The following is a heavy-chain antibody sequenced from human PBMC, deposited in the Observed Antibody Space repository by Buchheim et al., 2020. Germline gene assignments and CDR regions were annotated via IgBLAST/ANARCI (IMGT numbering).Heavy chain of an antibody. CDR1: GGSISSGPYS. D-gene: IGHD3-10*01. CDR3: AGAQYYSDSGTYDAFDI. V-gene: IGHV4-30-4*07. Sequence: QVQLQESGPGLVKPSQTLSLTCAVSGGSISSGPYSWSWIRQPPGKGLEWIGYIYYSGSTYYKPSLKSRVTISVDTSKNQFSLKLSSVTAAGTAVYYCAGAQYYSDSGTYDAFDIWGQGT. CDR2: IYYSGST. J-gene: IGHJ3*02.